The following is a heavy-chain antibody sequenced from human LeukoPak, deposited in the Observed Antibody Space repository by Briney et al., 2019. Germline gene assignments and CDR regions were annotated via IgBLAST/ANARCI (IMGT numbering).Heavy chain of an antibody. D-gene: IGHD3-9*01. CDR2: IYWNDDK. CDR3: AHIRSLRYFDYKLTEWFDP. CDR1: GFSLSTSGVG. Sequence: KESGPTLAKPTQTLTLTCTFSGFSLSTSGVGVGWTRQPPGKALEWLALIYWNDDKRYSPSLKSRLTITKDTSKNQVVLTMTNMDPVDTATYYCAHIRSLRYFDYKLTEWFDPWGQGTLVTVSS. V-gene: IGHV2-5*01. J-gene: IGHJ5*02.